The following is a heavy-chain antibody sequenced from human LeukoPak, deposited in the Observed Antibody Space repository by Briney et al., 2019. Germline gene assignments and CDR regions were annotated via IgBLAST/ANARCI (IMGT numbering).Heavy chain of an antibody. V-gene: IGHV1-2*02. CDR1: GYTFTGYY. CDR2: INPNSGGT. J-gene: IGHJ4*02. Sequence: GASVKVSCKASGYTFTGYYMHWVRQAPGQGLEWMGWINPNSGGTNYAQKFQGRVTMTRDTPISTAYMELSRLRSDDTAVYYCAREDIAAAVNFDYWGQGTLVTVSS. D-gene: IGHD6-13*01. CDR3: AREDIAAAVNFDY.